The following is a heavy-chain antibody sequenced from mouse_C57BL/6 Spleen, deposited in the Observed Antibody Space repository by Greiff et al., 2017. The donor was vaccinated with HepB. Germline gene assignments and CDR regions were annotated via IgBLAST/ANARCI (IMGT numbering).Heavy chain of an antibody. CDR1: GFTFSSYA. CDR3: ARDGGTGTGYFDV. J-gene: IGHJ1*03. V-gene: IGHV5-4*01. Sequence: EVMLVESGGGLVKPGGSLKLSCAASGFTFSSYAMSWVRQTPEKRLEWVATISDGGSYTYYPDNVKGRFTISRDNAKNNLYLQMSHLKSEDTAMYYCARDGGTGTGYFDVWGTGTTVTVSS. CDR2: ISDGGSYT. D-gene: IGHD4-1*01.